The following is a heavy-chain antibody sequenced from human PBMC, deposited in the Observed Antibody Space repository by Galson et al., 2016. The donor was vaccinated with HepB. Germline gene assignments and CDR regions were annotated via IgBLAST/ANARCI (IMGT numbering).Heavy chain of an antibody. CDR3: ARDLRGLVRFFDWSAHFDY. V-gene: IGHV3-21*01. CDR2: ISGTSIYI. D-gene: IGHD3-9*01. Sequence: SLRLSCAASGLTFSTSSMNWVRQAPGKGLEWVASISGTSIYIYYADSAKGRFTISRDNAENSVFLQMNSLRAEDTAVYYCARDLRGLVRFFDWSAHFDYWGQGTLVTVSS. CDR1: GLTFSTSS. J-gene: IGHJ4*02.